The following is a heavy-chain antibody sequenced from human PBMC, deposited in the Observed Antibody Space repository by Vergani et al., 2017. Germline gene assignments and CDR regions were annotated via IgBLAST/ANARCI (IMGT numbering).Heavy chain of an antibody. CDR2: ISGSGVSA. J-gene: IGHJ4*02. Sequence: EVQLVESGGGLVQPGGSLKLSCAASGFTFSGSTMHWVRQAPGKGLEWVSGISGSGVSAYYTDSVKGRFTISRDNSKNTVYLQMNSLKAEDRATYYCAREERSNTSPFVGDWGQGTLVTV. D-gene: IGHD2/OR15-2a*01. V-gene: IGHV3-23*04. CDR3: AREERSNTSPFVGD. CDR1: GFTFSGST.